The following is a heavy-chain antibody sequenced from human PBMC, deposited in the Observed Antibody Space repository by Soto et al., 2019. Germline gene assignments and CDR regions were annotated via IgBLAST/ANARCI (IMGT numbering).Heavy chain of an antibody. V-gene: IGHV4-39*01. CDR2: IYYSGSN. CDR3: ARHTPAISISDH. J-gene: IGHJ4*02. Sequence: QLQLQESGPGLVKPSETLSLTCTVSGGSISSSSYYWGWIRQPPGKGLEWIGGIYYSGSNYYNPSLKSRVTISVDTSKNQFSLKLSSVTAADTAVYYCARHTPAISISDHWGQGTLVTVSS. CDR1: GGSISSSSYY. D-gene: IGHD2-15*01.